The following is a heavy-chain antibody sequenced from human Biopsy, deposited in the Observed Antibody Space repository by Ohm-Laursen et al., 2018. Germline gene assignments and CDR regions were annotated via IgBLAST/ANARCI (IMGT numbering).Heavy chain of an antibody. D-gene: IGHD3-22*01. CDR3: ARDAEEFDSSGPRFDY. CDR1: GFSFSSYG. CDR2: LCYDGTNK. J-gene: IGHJ4*02. V-gene: IGHV3-33*01. Sequence: SLRLSCSASGFSFSSYGMHWVRQAPGKGLEWVAVLCYDGTNKYYADSVKGRFTISRDTSRNTLYMQMNSLRVEDTALYYCARDAEEFDSSGPRFDYWDQGTLVTVSS.